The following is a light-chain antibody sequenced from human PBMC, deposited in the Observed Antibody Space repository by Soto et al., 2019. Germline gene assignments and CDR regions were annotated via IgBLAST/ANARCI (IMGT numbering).Light chain of an antibody. V-gene: IGKV1-39*01. CDR3: QQSFGTPLT. J-gene: IGKJ4*01. Sequence: DIQMTQSPSSLSASVGDRVTITCRASQNIKKYLNWYQQKPGKAPNLLIYTASSLQVGLPSRFSGSGSGTDFTLTISSLPPEDCATYYCQQSFGTPLTFGGGTKVEIK. CDR1: QNIKKY. CDR2: TAS.